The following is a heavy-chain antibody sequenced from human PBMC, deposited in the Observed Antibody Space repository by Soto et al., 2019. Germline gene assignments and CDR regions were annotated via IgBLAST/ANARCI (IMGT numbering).Heavy chain of an antibody. J-gene: IGHJ4*02. D-gene: IGHD6-6*01. CDR2: INHSGST. CDR3: ARVPGTENIAARPAGGGGKIPPHKFFDY. V-gene: IGHV4-34*01. CDR1: GGSFSGYY. Sequence: QVQLQQWGAGLLKPSETLSLTCAVYGGSFSGYYWSWIRQPPGKGLEWIGEINHSGSTNYNPSLTSRVTISVDTSKNQFSLKLSSVTAADTAVYYCARVPGTENIAARPAGGGGKIPPHKFFDYWGQGTLVTVSS.